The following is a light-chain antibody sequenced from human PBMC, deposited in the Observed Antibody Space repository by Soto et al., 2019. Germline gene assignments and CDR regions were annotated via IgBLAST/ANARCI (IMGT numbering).Light chain of an antibody. CDR3: QQYNNWPRT. CDR1: QSVSSD. CDR2: GAT. Sequence: IVLTQSPGKLSWSPGERATLSCRASQSVSSDLAWYPQKPGQAPRLLIYGATTRATGVPARFSGSGSGTEFTLTINSLQSEDFAVYYCQQYNNWPRTFGQGTKVDIK. J-gene: IGKJ1*01. V-gene: IGKV3-15*01.